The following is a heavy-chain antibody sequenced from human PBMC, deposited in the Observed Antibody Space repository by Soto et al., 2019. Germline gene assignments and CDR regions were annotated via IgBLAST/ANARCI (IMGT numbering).Heavy chain of an antibody. Sequence: EVQLVETGGGLIQPGGSLRLSCAASGFSISSNYMTWVRQAPGKGLEWVSLLYSGGTSYYADSMKGRFTISRDNSKNTLFLQMNRLKTEDTAVYYCARGQQVSTIRGVQGFDYWGQGTLVTVSS. CDR1: GFSISSNY. D-gene: IGHD3-10*01. CDR2: LYSGGTS. J-gene: IGHJ4*02. V-gene: IGHV3-53*02. CDR3: ARGQQVSTIRGVQGFDY.